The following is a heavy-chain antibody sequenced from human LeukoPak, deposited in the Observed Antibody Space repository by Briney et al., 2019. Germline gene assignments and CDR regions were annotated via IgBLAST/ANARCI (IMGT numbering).Heavy chain of an antibody. CDR3: ARARGSNWLLYYFDS. CDR2: ISGSGGST. CDR1: GFTFSSYA. Sequence: GGSLRLSCSASGFTFSSYAMSWGRQAPGTGLEWGSAISGSGGSTYYADSVKGRFTISRDNSKNTLYLQMNSLRAEDTAVYYCARARGSNWLLYYFDSWGQGSLVTVSS. D-gene: IGHD6-13*01. J-gene: IGHJ4*02. V-gene: IGHV3-23*01.